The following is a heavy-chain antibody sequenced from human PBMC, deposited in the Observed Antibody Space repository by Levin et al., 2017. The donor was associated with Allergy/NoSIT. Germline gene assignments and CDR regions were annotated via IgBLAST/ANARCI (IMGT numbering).Heavy chain of an antibody. V-gene: IGHV3-74*01. CDR2: INSDGSST. Sequence: GGSLRLSCAASGFTFSSYWMHWVRQAPGKGLVWVSRINSDGSSTSYADSVKGRFTISRDNAKNTLYLQMNSLRAEDTAVYYCARDSKTLFATITNYFDYWGQGTLVTVSS. CDR3: ARDSKTLFATITNYFDY. J-gene: IGHJ4*02. CDR1: GFTFSSYW. D-gene: IGHD5-12*01.